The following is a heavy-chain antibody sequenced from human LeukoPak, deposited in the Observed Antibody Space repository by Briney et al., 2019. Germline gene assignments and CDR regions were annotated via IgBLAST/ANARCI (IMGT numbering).Heavy chain of an antibody. Sequence: PGGSLRLSCAASGFTFSSYAMSWVRQAPGKGLEWVSAISGSGGSTYYADSVKGRFTISRDNSKNTLYLQMNNLRAEDTALYYCAKGRDDSSGPANTFDYWGQGTLVTVSS. CDR2: ISGSGGST. CDR1: GFTFSSYA. V-gene: IGHV3-23*01. D-gene: IGHD3-22*01. CDR3: AKGRDDSSGPANTFDY. J-gene: IGHJ4*02.